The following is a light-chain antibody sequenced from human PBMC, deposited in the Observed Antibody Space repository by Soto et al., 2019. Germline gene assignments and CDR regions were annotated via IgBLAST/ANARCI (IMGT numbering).Light chain of an antibody. J-gene: IGLJ3*02. Sequence: QSALPQPASVSGSPGQSITISCTGTSSDVGGYTYISWFKQHPGKAPKRMIYDVSSRPSGVSNRVTGSKSGNTASLTISGAKAEDEADYYCSSYTTSSTGVFGGGTQLTVL. CDR1: SSDVGGYTY. CDR2: DVS. CDR3: SSYTTSSTGV. V-gene: IGLV2-14*01.